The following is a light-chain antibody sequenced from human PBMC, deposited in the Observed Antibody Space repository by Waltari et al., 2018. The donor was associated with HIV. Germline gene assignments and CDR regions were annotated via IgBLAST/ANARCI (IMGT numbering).Light chain of an antibody. CDR3: KQYISYNT. Sequence: DIQMTQSPSTLSASVRDRGTIPCLARQSISCWLAWYQQKPGKAPKLLIYKASTVESGVASSVSGSGSGTDFSLTISSLQPDNFATYYCKQYISYNTFGQGTQLEIK. CDR2: KAS. V-gene: IGKV1-5*03. CDR1: QSISCW. J-gene: IGKJ2*01.